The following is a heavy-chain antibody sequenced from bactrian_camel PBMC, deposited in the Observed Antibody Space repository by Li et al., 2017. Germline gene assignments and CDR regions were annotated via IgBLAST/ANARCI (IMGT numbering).Heavy chain of an antibody. CDR2: IYPDGRGK. D-gene: IGHD2*01. Sequence: DVQLVESGGGLVRPGGSLTLSCVASGVVFSDYYMIWARQAPGKELDWVSRIYPDGRGKDYADSVKGRFTISRDNAKNTVYLNMSSLQSEDTAMYYCYQGAWYANAAKPPTQGTQVTVS. CDR1: GVVFSDYY. J-gene: IGHJ4*01. V-gene: IGHV3S40*01.